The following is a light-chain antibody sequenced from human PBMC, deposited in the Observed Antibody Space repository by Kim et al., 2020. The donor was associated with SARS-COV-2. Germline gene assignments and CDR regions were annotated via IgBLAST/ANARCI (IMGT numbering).Light chain of an antibody. Sequence: PVQTASITCSGDKLGDKYACWYQQKPGQSPVLVIYQDSKRPSGIPERFSGSNSGNTATLTISGTQAMDEADYYCQAWDSSTNYVFGTGTKVTVL. J-gene: IGLJ1*01. V-gene: IGLV3-1*01. CDR1: KLGDKY. CDR2: QDS. CDR3: QAWDSSTNYV.